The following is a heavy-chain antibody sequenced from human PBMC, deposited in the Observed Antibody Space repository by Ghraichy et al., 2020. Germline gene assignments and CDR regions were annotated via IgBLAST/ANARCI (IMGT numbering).Heavy chain of an antibody. V-gene: IGHV1-69*13. CDR1: GGTFSSYA. Sequence: SVKVSCKASGGTFSSYAISWVRQAPGQGLEWMGGIIPIFGTANYAQKFQGRVTITADESTSTAYMELSSLRSEDTAVYYCASITGTTGADAFDIWGQGTMVTVSS. J-gene: IGHJ3*02. D-gene: IGHD1-7*01. CDR2: IIPIFGTA. CDR3: ASITGTTGADAFDI.